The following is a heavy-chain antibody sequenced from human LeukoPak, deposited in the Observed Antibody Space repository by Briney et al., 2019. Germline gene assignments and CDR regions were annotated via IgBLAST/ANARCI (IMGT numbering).Heavy chain of an antibody. CDR1: GFTFSSYA. CDR2: ISYDGSNK. J-gene: IGHJ5*02. CDR3: AKDGSGAAAGTISP. Sequence: GRSLRLSCAASGFTFSSYAMHWVRQAPGKGLEWVAVISYDGSNKYYADSVKGRFTISRDNSKNTLYLQMNSLRAEDTAVYYCAKDGSGAAAGTISPWGQGTLVTVSS. D-gene: IGHD6-13*01. V-gene: IGHV3-30-3*01.